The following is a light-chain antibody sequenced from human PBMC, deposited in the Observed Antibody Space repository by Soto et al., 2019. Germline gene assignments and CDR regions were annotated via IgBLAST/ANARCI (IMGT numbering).Light chain of an antibody. CDR2: EVS. V-gene: IGLV2-8*01. CDR3: SSYAGSNTEV. Sequence: QSVLTQPPSASGSPGQSVTISCTGTSSDVGGYNYVSWYQQHPGKAPKLMIYEVSKRPSGVPDRFSGSKSGNTASLTVSGLQAEDEADYYCSSYAGSNTEVFGPGTKLTVL. J-gene: IGLJ1*01. CDR1: SSDVGGYNY.